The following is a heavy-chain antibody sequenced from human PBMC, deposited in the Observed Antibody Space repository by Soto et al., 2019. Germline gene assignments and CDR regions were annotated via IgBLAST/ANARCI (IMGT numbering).Heavy chain of an antibody. CDR2: INAGNGNT. Sequence: ASVKASCKASGYTFTSYAMHWVRQAPGQMLEWMGWINAGNGNTKYSQKFQGRVTITRDTSASTAYMELSSLRSEDTAVYYCARVGEGATSKYYYYYGMDVWGQGTTVTVSS. CDR3: ARVGEGATSKYYYYYGMDV. D-gene: IGHD1-26*01. CDR1: GYTFTSYA. J-gene: IGHJ6*02. V-gene: IGHV1-3*01.